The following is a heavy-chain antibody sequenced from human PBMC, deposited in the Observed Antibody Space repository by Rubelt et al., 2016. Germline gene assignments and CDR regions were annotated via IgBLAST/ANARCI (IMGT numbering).Heavy chain of an antibody. CDR1: GGSFSGYY. V-gene: IGHV4-34*01. CDR3: ARGKEGLGVTMMDY. Sequence: QVQLQQWGAGLLKPSETLSLTCAVYGGSFSGYYWSWIRQPPGKGLEWIGEINHSGSTNYNPSLKSRVTRSVDTSKNQVSLKLSSVTGADTAVYYCARGKEGLGVTMMDYWGQGTLVTVSS. CDR2: INHSGST. J-gene: IGHJ4*02. D-gene: IGHD3-22*01.